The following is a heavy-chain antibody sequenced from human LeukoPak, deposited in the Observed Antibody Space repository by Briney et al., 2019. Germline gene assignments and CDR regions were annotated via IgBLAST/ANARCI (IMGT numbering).Heavy chain of an antibody. CDR3: AKDVGNPAFGYGH. CDR1: GFTFTNYA. Sequence: AGGSLRLSCAASGFTFTNYAMSWVRQAPGKGPEWVSSVRGSGGTTFYADSVKGRFTISRDNAKNSLYLQMNSLRADDTGIYYCAKDVGNPAFGYGHWGQGTLVTVSS. J-gene: IGHJ4*02. D-gene: IGHD5-18*01. CDR2: VRGSGGTT. V-gene: IGHV3-23*01.